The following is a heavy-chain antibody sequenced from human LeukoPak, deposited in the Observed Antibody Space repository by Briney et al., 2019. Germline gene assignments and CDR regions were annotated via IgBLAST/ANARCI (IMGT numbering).Heavy chain of an antibody. J-gene: IGHJ4*02. D-gene: IGHD7-27*01. CDR3: AKQGANWGSGYFDY. Sequence: GGSLRLSCAASGFTVSSHAMSWVRQAPGKGLEWVSAISGTGTNTNYADSVKGRFTISRDNSKNTLYLQMNSLRAEDTAVYYCAKQGANWGSGYFDYWGQGTLVTVSS. CDR1: GFTVSSHA. CDR2: ISGTGTNT. V-gene: IGHV3-23*01.